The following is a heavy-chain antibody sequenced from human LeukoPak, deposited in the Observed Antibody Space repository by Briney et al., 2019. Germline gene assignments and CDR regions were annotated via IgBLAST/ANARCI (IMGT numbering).Heavy chain of an antibody. V-gene: IGHV3-13*01. J-gene: IGHJ3*01. CDR2: IGTVGDT. D-gene: IGHD1-26*01. CDR1: GFTFSTHD. CDR3: ARGPMIGADWTRGAFDV. Sequence: GGSLRLSCAASGFTFSTHDMHWVRQATGKGLEWVSSIGTVGDTYYSGSVKGRFTISRENAKNSLYLQMDSLRAGDTAVYYCARGPMIGADWTRGAFDVWGQGTMVTVSS.